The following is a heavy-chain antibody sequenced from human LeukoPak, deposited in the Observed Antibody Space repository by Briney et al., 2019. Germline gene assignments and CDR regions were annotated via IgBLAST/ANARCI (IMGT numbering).Heavy chain of an antibody. Sequence: ASVKVSCKASGYTFTSYDINWVRQAPGQGLEWMGWMNPNSGNTGYAQKFQGRVTMTRNTSISTAYMELSSLRPEDPAVYYCARAYYDSSGYYYSLYYYMDVWGKGTTVTVSS. CDR3: ARAYYDSSGYYYSLYYYMDV. D-gene: IGHD3-22*01. J-gene: IGHJ6*03. CDR2: MNPNSGNT. CDR1: GYTFTSYD. V-gene: IGHV1-8*01.